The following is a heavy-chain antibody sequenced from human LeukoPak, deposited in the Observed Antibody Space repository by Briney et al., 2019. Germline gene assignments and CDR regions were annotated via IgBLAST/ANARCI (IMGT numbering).Heavy chain of an antibody. V-gene: IGHV3-21*01. CDR3: ARGEAVAGTDH. CDR1: GFTFSSCS. Sequence: GGSLRLSCAASGFTFSSCSMNWVRQAPGKGLEWVSSISSSSSYIYYADSVKGRFTISRDNAKNTLYLQMNSLRVEDTAMYYCARGEAVAGTDHWGQGVLVTVSS. J-gene: IGHJ4*02. CDR2: ISSSSSYI. D-gene: IGHD6-19*01.